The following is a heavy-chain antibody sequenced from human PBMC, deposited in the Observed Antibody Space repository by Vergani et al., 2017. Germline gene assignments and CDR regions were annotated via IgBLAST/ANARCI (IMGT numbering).Heavy chain of an antibody. Sequence: QVQLVQSGAEVKKPGASVKVSCKASGYTFTGYYMHWVRQAPGQGLEWMGWINPNSGGTNYAQKFQGRVTMTRDTSISTAYMELWRLRSDDTAVYYCARDPVVRFRGVGVPLDAFDIWGQGTMVTVSS. CDR1: GYTFTGYY. CDR3: ARDPVVRFRGVGVPLDAFDI. CDR2: INPNSGGT. J-gene: IGHJ3*02. D-gene: IGHD3-3*01. V-gene: IGHV1-2*02.